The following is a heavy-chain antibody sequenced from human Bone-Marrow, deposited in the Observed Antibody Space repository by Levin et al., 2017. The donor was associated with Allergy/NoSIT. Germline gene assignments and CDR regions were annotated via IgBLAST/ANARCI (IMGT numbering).Heavy chain of an antibody. V-gene: IGHV1-18*01. CDR2: IGPNSGNT. D-gene: IGHD3-22*01. J-gene: IGHJ4*02. Sequence: ASVKVSCKASGYTFNNYGVSWVRQAPGQGLEWMGWIGPNSGNTNYAQKFQGRVTVTTDTSTNTGYMELRSLSYDDTAVYYCARGGSYGDSSGYYYQYWGQGTLVSVSS. CDR1: GYTFNNYG. CDR3: ARGGSYGDSSGYYYQY.